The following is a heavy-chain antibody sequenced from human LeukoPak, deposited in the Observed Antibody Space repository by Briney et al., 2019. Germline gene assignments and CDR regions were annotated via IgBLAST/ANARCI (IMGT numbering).Heavy chain of an antibody. CDR2: INHSGST. CDR3: ARGRNYVLGY. J-gene: IGHJ4*02. V-gene: IGHV4-30-2*01. D-gene: IGHD3/OR15-3a*01. Sequence: SQTLSLTCTVSGGSISSGGYYWSWIRQPPGKGLEWIGEINHSGSTNYNPSLKSRVTISVDTSKNQISLKLSSVTAADTAVYYCARGRNYVLGYWGQGTLVTVSS. CDR1: GGSISSGGYY.